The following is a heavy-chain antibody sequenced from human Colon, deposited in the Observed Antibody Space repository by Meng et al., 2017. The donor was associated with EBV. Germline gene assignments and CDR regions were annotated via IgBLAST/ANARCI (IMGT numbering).Heavy chain of an antibody. CDR3: ASPLGILGIVDL. CDR1: GGSLSSSSYY. Sequence: LQRQESGPGVVKPSETLSLSCTVSGGSLSSSSYYLGWSRQPPGKGLEWIGSIYYSGSTYYNPSLKSRVTISVDTSKNQFSLKLSSVTAADTAVYYCASPLGILGIVDLWGRGTLVTVSS. V-gene: IGHV4-39*01. J-gene: IGHJ2*01. D-gene: IGHD7-27*01. CDR2: IYYSGST.